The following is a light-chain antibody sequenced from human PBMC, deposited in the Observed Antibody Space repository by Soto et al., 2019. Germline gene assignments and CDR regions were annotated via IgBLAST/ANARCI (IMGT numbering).Light chain of an antibody. Sequence: QSVLTQPASVSGSPGQSITISCTGTSSDVGAYTYVSWYQQHPGKAPKLMIFEVSDRPSGVSNRFSGSKSGNTASLTISGLQAEDEADYYCSSYTTINTLVFGGGTKLTVL. J-gene: IGLJ2*01. V-gene: IGLV2-14*01. CDR2: EVS. CDR3: SSYTTINTLV. CDR1: SSDVGAYTY.